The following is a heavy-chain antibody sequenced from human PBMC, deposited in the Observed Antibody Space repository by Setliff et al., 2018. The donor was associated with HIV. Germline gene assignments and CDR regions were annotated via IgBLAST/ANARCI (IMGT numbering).Heavy chain of an antibody. J-gene: IGHJ5*02. Sequence: GSLRLSCAASEFTVSNNYMSWVRQTPGKGLEWVSVIDSGGSTYYADSVKGRFTISRDNAKNSLYLQMNSLRAEDTAVYNGARGAPIQLWFDQWGQGTLVTVSS. V-gene: IGHV3-66*01. D-gene: IGHD4-4*01. CDR1: EFTVSNNY. CDR2: IDSGGST. CDR3: ARGAPIQLWFDQ.